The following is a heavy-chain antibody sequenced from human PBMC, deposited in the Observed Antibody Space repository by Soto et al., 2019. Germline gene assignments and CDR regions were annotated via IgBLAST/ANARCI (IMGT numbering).Heavy chain of an antibody. CDR2: FDPEDGET. CDR3: ATEDYSSNWSFDY. CDR1: GYSLTELS. J-gene: IGHJ4*02. V-gene: IGHV1-24*01. D-gene: IGHD6-13*01. Sequence: GASVKVSCKVSGYSLTELSMHWVRQAPGKGLEWMGGFDPEDGETIYAQKFQGRVTMSEDTSTETAYMELSSLRSEDTAVYYCATEDYSSNWSFDYWGQGTLVTVPQ.